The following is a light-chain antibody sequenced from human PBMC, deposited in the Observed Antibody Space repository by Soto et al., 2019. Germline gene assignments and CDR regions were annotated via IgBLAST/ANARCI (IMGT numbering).Light chain of an antibody. CDR3: QQRSRWPLT. Sequence: EIVLTQSPATLSLSPGERATLSCRASQSVSIYLAWYQQKPGQAPRLLIYDASNRATGIPARFSGSGSGTDFTLTISSLEPEDFAVYYCQQRSRWPLTFGQGTRLEIK. CDR2: DAS. CDR1: QSVSIY. J-gene: IGKJ5*01. V-gene: IGKV3-11*01.